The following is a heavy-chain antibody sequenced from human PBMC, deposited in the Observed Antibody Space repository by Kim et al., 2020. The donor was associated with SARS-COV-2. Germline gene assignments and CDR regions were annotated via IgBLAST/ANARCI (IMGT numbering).Heavy chain of an antibody. Sequence: SETLSLTCAVYGGSFSGYKWSWIRQPPGKGLEWIGEINHSGSTNYNPSLKSRVTISVDTSKNQFSLKLSSVTAADSAVYYCASGGRQWLVLAPPYYFDYWGQGTLVTVSS. J-gene: IGHJ4*02. D-gene: IGHD6-19*01. V-gene: IGHV4-34*01. CDR2: INHSGST. CDR1: GGSFSGYK. CDR3: ASGGRQWLVLAPPYYFDY.